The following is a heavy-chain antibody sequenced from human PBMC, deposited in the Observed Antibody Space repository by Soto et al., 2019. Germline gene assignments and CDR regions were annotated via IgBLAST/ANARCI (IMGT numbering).Heavy chain of an antibody. Sequence: GPDLKRPGASMKVSCKASGYTFTSYGISWVRQAPGQGLEWMAWISPLKGRTQYSQKAQGRVTLSTDTSSNTDYMEMTTLRVDDTAVYYCAMDYGDRPEYFKHWGQGTLVTVS. J-gene: IGHJ1*01. CDR2: ISPLKGRT. CDR3: AMDYGDRPEYFKH. CDR1: GYTFTSYG. D-gene: IGHD4-17*01. V-gene: IGHV1-18*04.